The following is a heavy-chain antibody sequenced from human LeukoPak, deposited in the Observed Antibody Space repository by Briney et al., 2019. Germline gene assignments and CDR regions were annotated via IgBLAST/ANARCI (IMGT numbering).Heavy chain of an antibody. J-gene: IGHJ6*03. CDR3: AGGYGYSLSYFYYYYMDV. CDR2: INWNGGST. D-gene: IGHD5-18*01. V-gene: IGHV3-20*04. Sequence: PGGSLRLSCAGSGFTFSSYSMNWVRQAPGKGLEWVSGINWNGGSTSYADSVKGRFTISRDNAKNSLYLQMNNLRAEDTALYYCAGGYGYSLSYFYYYYMDVWGKGTTVTVSS. CDR1: GFTFSSYS.